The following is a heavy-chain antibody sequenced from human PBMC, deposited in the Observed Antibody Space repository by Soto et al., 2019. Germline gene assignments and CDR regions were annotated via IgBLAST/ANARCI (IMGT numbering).Heavy chain of an antibody. CDR3: ARAPAVVPAAYGMDV. V-gene: IGHV3-30-3*01. J-gene: IGHJ6*02. CDR1: GFTFSSYA. D-gene: IGHD2-2*01. CDR2: ISYDGSNK. Sequence: GGSLRLSCAASGFTFSSYAMHWVRQAPGKGLEWVAVISYDGSNKYYADSVKGRFTISRDNSKNTLYLQMNSLRAEDTAVYYCARAPAVVPAAYGMDVWGQGTTVTVSS.